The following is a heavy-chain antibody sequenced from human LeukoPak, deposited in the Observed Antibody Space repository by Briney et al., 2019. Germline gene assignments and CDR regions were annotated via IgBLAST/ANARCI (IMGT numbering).Heavy chain of an antibody. CDR3: ARGPKWLGFDY. D-gene: IGHD6-19*01. V-gene: IGHV3-7*03. J-gene: IGHJ4*02. CDR2: IKQDGSEK. CDR1: GFTFTSYW. Sequence: GGSLRLSCAASGFTFTSYWMSWVRQAPGKGLEWVANIKQDGSEKYYVDSVKGRFTISRDNAKNSLYLQIDSLRAEDTAVYYWARGPKWLGFDYWGQGTLVTVPS.